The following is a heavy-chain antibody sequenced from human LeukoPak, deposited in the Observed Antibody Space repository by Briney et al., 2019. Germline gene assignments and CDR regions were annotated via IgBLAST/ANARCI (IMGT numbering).Heavy chain of an antibody. D-gene: IGHD6-13*01. V-gene: IGHV3-23*01. J-gene: IGHJ4*02. CDR2: ITSGSGSNV. CDR3: ARHGSWSFDY. Sequence: GGSLRLSCAASGFTFSSHAMSWVRQAAGKGLEWVSAITSGSGSNVYYTDSLKGRFTISRDNSKNTLYLQMNSLRAEDTAVYYCARHGSWSFDYWGQGTLVTVSA. CDR1: GFTFSSHA.